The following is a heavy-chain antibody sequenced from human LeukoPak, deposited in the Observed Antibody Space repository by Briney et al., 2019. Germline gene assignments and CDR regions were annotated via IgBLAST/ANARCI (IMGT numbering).Heavy chain of an antibody. J-gene: IGHJ4*02. V-gene: IGHV1-18*01. CDR2: ISAYNGNT. CDR3: ARGERISGYSTFDY. CDR1: GYTFTSYG. D-gene: IGHD3-22*01. Sequence: ASVKVSCKASGYTFTSYGISWLRQTPGQGLEWMGWISAYNGNTNYAQKLQGRVTMTTDTSTSTAYMELRSLRSDDTAVYYCARGERISGYSTFDYWGQGTLVTVSS.